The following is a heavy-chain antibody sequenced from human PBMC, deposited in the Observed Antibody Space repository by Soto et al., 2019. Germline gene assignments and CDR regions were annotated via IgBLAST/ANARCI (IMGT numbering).Heavy chain of an antibody. CDR2: TYYRSNWYT. Sequence: SQTLSLTCAISGDSLSSTSTPWSWIRQSPSRGLEWLGRTYYRSNWYTDYAVSVKSRITISPDTSKNQFSLQLNSVTPEDTAVYYCARGSYYSGWVWGQGTLVTVSS. CDR1: GDSLSSTSTP. V-gene: IGHV6-1*01. CDR3: ARGSYYSGWV. D-gene: IGHD6-19*01. J-gene: IGHJ4*02.